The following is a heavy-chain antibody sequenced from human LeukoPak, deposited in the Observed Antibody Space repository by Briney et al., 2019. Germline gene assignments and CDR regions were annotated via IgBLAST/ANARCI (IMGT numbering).Heavy chain of an antibody. Sequence: PSETLSLTCTVSGGSISSSSYYWGWIRQPPGKGLEWIGSIYYSGSTYYNPSLKSRVTISVDTSKNQFSLKLSSVTAADTAVYYCARRDATGFSTFDPWGQGTLVTVSS. V-gene: IGHV4-39*01. CDR1: GGSISSSSYY. CDR2: IYYSGST. D-gene: IGHD2-15*01. CDR3: ARRDATGFSTFDP. J-gene: IGHJ5*02.